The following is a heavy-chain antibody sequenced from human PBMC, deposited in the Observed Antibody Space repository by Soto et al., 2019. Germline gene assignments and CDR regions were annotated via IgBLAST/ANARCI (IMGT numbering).Heavy chain of an antibody. CDR1: GFSFSTST. CDR2: VSDYGSNA. D-gene: IGHD3-22*01. CDR3: EGVQQGDNGYQFFDY. Sequence: GGSLRLSCAASGFSFSTSTMHWVRLTAGKGLEWVALVSDYGSNADYADSVQGRFTISRDNSKNTLFLQMDSLRPEDTAIYYCEGVQQGDNGYQFFDYWGQGPLVTVSS. V-gene: IGHV3-30-3*01. J-gene: IGHJ4*02.